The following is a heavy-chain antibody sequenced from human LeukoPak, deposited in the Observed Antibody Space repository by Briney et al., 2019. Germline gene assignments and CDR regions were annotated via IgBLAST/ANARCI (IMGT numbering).Heavy chain of an antibody. J-gene: IGHJ4*02. CDR3: AYNRNFALDN. Sequence: SETLSLTCAVYGGSFSGYYWSWIRQPPGKGPEWIGEIYHSGGANYKPSLKSRVTMSVDTSKNHFSLKLTSVTAADTAVYYCAYNRNFALDNWGQGTPVTVSS. V-gene: IGHV4-34*01. CDR2: IYHSGGA. CDR1: GGSFSGYY. D-gene: IGHD1-14*01.